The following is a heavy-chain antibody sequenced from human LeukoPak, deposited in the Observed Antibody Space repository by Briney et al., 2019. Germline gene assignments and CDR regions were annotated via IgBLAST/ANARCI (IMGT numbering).Heavy chain of an antibody. CDR2: INPNSGGT. J-gene: IGHJ3*02. Sequence: ASVKVSCKASGYTFTGYYIHWVRQAPGQGLEWMAWINPNSGGTNYAPTFQGRVTMTRDTSISTAYMELSRLTSDDTTIYYCATTLHIVVVTWHAFDIWGQGTMVTVSS. CDR3: ATTLHIVVVTWHAFDI. D-gene: IGHD2-21*02. CDR1: GYTFTGYY. V-gene: IGHV1-2*02.